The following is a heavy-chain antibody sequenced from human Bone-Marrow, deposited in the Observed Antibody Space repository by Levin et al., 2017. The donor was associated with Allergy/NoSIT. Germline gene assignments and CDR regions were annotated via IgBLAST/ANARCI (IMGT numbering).Heavy chain of an antibody. Sequence: KVSCQGFGYNFDTYWIGWVRQTPGKGLEWMGSIFPGDFDTRYSPSFQGQVIISADMSVNTAFLQWSSLKASDSGMYYCARRGARALMWGQGTLVTVSS. CDR2: IFPGDFDT. J-gene: IGHJ4*02. CDR3: ARRGARALM. CDR1: GYNFDTYW. V-gene: IGHV5-51*01. D-gene: IGHD3-16*01.